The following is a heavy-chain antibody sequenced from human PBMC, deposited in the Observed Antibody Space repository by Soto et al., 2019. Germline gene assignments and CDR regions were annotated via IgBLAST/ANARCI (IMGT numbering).Heavy chain of an antibody. J-gene: IGHJ4*02. D-gene: IGHD6-19*01. V-gene: IGHV2-5*02. CDR3: AHIVVAGLGYYFDY. Sequence: QITLKESGPTLVKPTQTLTLTCTFSGFSLSSTRMAVGWIRQPPGKALVWLALIYWDDDKRYSPFLKSRLTITKDTSKNQVVLTMSNMDPVDTAGYYCAHIVVAGLGYYFDYWGQGTLVTVSS. CDR1: GFSLSSTRMA. CDR2: IYWDDDK.